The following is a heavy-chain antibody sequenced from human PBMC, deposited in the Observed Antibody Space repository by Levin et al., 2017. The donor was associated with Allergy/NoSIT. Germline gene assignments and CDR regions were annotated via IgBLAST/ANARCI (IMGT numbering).Heavy chain of an antibody. CDR2: IGTAGDT. J-gene: IGHJ4*02. V-gene: IGHV3-13*04. D-gene: IGHD3-10*01. Sequence: GESLKISCAASGFTFSSYDMHWVRQATGKGLEWVSAIGTAGDTYYPGSVKGRFTISRENAKNSLYLQMNSLRAGGTAVYYCARGGSGSYTGYFDYWGQGTLVTVSS. CDR3: ARGGSGSYTGYFDY. CDR1: GFTFSSYD.